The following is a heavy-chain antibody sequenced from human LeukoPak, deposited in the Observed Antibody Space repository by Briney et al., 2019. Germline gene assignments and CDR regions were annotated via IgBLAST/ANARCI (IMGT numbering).Heavy chain of an antibody. D-gene: IGHD2-15*01. V-gene: IGHV3-73*01. CDR3: TRPRGSTPGADY. CDR2: IRSKANSYAT. CDR1: GFTFSGSA. Sequence: PGGSLRLSCAASGFTFSGSAMHWVRQASGKWLKWVGRIRSKANSYATAYAASVKGRFTISRDDSKNTAYLQMNSLKTEDTAVYYCTRPRGSTPGADYWGQGTLVTVSS. J-gene: IGHJ4*02.